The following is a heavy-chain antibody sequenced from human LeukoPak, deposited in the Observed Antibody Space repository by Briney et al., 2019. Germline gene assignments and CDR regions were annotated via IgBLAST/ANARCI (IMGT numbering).Heavy chain of an antibody. V-gene: IGHV3-48*03. D-gene: IGHD4-17*01. CDR2: ISSSGSTI. CDR1: GFTFSSYE. J-gene: IGHJ3*02. Sequence: GGTLRLSCEASGFTFSSYEMNWVRQAPGKGLEWVSYISSSGSTIYYADSVKGRFTISRDNAKNSLYLQMNSLRAEDTAVYYCARGRAVTTSEGDIWGQGTMVTVSS. CDR3: ARGRAVTTSEGDI.